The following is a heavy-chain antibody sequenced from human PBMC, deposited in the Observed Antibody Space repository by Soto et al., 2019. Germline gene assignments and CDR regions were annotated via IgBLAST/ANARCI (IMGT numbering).Heavy chain of an antibody. CDR3: ARGSWDDVSGHYYMDV. CDR1: GDSVSSNSAG. V-gene: IGHV6-1*01. D-gene: IGHD1-1*01. J-gene: IGHJ6*03. Sequence: PSQTLSLTCDISGDSVSSNSAGWNWISQTPSRGLEWLGRTYYRSKWYNNYAVSVKSRVSVNPDTAKNQFSLQLNSVTPEDTAVYYCARGSWDDVSGHYYMDVWGKGTTVTVSS. CDR2: TYYRSKWYN.